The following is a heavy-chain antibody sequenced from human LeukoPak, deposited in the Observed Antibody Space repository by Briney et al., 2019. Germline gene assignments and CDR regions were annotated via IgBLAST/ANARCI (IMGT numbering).Heavy chain of an antibody. D-gene: IGHD3-9*01. CDR2: IYYSGST. Sequence: SETLCLTCTVPGGSISRYYLSWIRQAPGKGLEWMGPIYYSGSTNYNPSLKSRVTISVDTSKNQFSLKLSSVTAADTAVYYCARDTYYDILTGYYSAFDIWGQGTMVTVSS. J-gene: IGHJ3*02. V-gene: IGHV4-59*01. CDR1: GGSISRYY. CDR3: ARDTYYDILTGYYSAFDI.